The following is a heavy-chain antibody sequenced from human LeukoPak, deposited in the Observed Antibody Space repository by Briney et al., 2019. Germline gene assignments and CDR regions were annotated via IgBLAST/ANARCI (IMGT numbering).Heavy chain of an antibody. Sequence: SVKVSCKASGGTFSSYAISWVRQAPGQGLEWMGRIIPILGIANYAQKFQGRVTITADKSTSTAYMELSSLRSEDTAVYYCARDLQFGGYSCGYADYWGQGTLVTVSS. CDR2: IIPILGIA. J-gene: IGHJ4*02. CDR1: GGTFSSYA. CDR3: ARDLQFGGYSCGYADY. V-gene: IGHV1-69*04. D-gene: IGHD5-18*01.